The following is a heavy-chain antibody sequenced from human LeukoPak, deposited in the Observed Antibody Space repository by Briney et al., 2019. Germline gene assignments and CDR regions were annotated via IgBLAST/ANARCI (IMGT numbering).Heavy chain of an antibody. D-gene: IGHD6-19*01. Sequence: SQTLSLTCTVSGGSISSGDYYWSWIRQPPGKGLEWIGYIYYSGSTYYNPSLESRVTISVDTSKNQFSLKLSSVTAADTAVYYCARGGRSSGWYSVYWGQGTLVTVSS. J-gene: IGHJ4*02. V-gene: IGHV4-30-4*01. CDR2: IYYSGST. CDR3: ARGGRSSGWYSVY. CDR1: GGSISSGDYY.